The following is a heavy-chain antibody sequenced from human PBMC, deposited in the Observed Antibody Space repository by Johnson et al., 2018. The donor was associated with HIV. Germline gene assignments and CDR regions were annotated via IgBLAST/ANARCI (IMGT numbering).Heavy chain of an antibody. J-gene: IGHJ3*02. CDR1: GFTFSSYA. Sequence: VQLVESGGGLVQPGGSLRLSCAASGFTFSSYAMSWVRQAPGKGLEWVSAIYSGGSTYYADSVKGLSTISRDNSKNTLYLQMNSLRAEDTAVYYCAKDQWYNWNYVSPDAFDIWGQGTVVTVSS. D-gene: IGHD1-7*01. CDR3: AKDQWYNWNYVSPDAFDI. V-gene: IGHV3-23*04. CDR2: IYSGGST.